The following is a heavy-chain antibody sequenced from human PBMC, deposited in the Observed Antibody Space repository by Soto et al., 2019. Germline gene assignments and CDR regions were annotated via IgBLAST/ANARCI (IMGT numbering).Heavy chain of an antibody. Sequence: KPSETLSLTCTVSGGSISSGDYYWSWIRQPPGKGLEWIGYIYYSGSTYYNPSLKSRVTISVDTSKNQFSLKLSSVTAADTAVYYCAREPMVRGVFDYWGQGTLVTVSS. D-gene: IGHD3-10*01. J-gene: IGHJ4*02. CDR3: AREPMVRGVFDY. V-gene: IGHV4-30-4*01. CDR1: GGSISSGDYY. CDR2: IYYSGST.